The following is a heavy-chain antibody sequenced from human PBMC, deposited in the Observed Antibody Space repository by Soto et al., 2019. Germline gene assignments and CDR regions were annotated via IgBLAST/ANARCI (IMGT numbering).Heavy chain of an antibody. CDR1: GFSISSGFY. CDR3: ASEKVGTTFFDN. Sequence: SEHQSLTCNVTGFSISSGFYLIWFPQTPGKGLEWIGSIYRPGNSYRNPSLEGRLIVSMDLSNNQFFLKLASVTAADTAIYYCASEKVGTTFFDNWGQGTQVPVSS. V-gene: IGHV4-38-2*02. CDR2: IYRPGNS. D-gene: IGHD1-1*01. J-gene: IGHJ4*02.